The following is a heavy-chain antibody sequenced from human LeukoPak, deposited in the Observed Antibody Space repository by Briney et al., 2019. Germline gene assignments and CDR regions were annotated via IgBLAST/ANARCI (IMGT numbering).Heavy chain of an antibody. Sequence: SVKVACKASGSTFSRSAISWERQAPGQVRQWMGGVIPILGTTNYAQRFQDRVSITTDDSTSTSYMEFRSLRSVDTAVYYCARDDGSATMGFDSWGQGTLVTVSS. CDR2: VIPILGTT. J-gene: IGHJ4*02. D-gene: IGHD1-26*01. V-gene: IGHV1-69*05. CDR1: GSTFSRSA. CDR3: ARDDGSATMGFDS.